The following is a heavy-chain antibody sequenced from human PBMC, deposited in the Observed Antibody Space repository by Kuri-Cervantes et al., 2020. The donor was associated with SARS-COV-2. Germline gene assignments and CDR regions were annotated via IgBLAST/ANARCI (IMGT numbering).Heavy chain of an antibody. CDR2: IVVGSGNT. D-gene: IGHD3-10*01. CDR3: APFYYRSINNWSDH. V-gene: IGHV1-58*02. CDR1: GSTFSGSA. Sequence: SVKVSCKASGSTFSGSAIQWVRQARGQRLEWIGWIVVGSGNTDYAREFQERVTITRDMSTTTVYMELSGLRSDDTAMYYCAPFYYRSINNWSDHWGQGTQVTVSS. J-gene: IGHJ5*02.